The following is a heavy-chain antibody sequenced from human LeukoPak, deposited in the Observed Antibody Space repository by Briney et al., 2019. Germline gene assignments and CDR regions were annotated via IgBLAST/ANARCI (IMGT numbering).Heavy chain of an antibody. CDR3: ARGLYIHLYDY. J-gene: IGHJ4*02. V-gene: IGHV4-34*01. CDR2: INHSGST. Sequence: NPSETLSLTCAVYGGSFSGYYWSWIRQPPGKGLEWIGEINHSGSTNYNPSLKSRVTISVDTSKNQFSLKLSSVTAADTAVYYCARGLYIHLYDYWGQGTLVTVSS. CDR1: GGSFSGYY.